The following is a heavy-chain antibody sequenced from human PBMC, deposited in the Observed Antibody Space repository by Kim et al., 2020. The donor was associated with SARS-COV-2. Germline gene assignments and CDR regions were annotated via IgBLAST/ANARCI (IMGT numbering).Heavy chain of an antibody. D-gene: IGHD2-21*02. J-gene: IGHJ5*02. CDR2: MSASGGGI. CDR3: AKGSGDYGAFDP. Sequence: GGSLRLSCAASGFTFITYAMTWVRQAPGKGLEWVSGMSASGGGIYHEDSVKGRFTISRDNSKNTLYLHMNSLRAEDTAVYYCAKGSGDYGAFDPWGQGTLVTVSS. V-gene: IGHV3-23*01. CDR1: GFTFITYA.